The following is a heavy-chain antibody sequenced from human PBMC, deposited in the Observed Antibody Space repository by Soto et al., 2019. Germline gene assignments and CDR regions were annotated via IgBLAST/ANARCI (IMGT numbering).Heavy chain of an antibody. J-gene: IGHJ5*02. V-gene: IGHV3-33*01. Sequence: QVQLVESGGGVVQPGRSLRLSCAASGFTFSSYGMHWVREAPGKGLEWVAVIWYDGSNKYYADSVKGRFTISRDNSKNTLYLQMNSLRGEDTAVYYCARAPGDYVGWFDPWGQGTLVTVSS. CDR2: IWYDGSNK. CDR1: GFTFSSYG. CDR3: ARAPGDYVGWFDP. D-gene: IGHD4-17*01.